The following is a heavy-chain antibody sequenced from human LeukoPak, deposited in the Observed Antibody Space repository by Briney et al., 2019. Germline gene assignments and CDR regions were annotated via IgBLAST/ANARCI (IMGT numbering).Heavy chain of an antibody. CDR3: ARDIVGATGDAFDI. J-gene: IGHJ3*02. CDR2: ISGSAAGT. CDR1: GFTFSTFA. D-gene: IGHD1-26*01. Sequence: GGSLRLSCAASGFTFSTFAMTWVRQPPGKGLEWVSLISGSAAGTYYADSVKGRFTISRDNSKNTLYLQMNSLRAEDTAVYYCARDIVGATGDAFDIWGQGTMVTVSS. V-gene: IGHV3-23*01.